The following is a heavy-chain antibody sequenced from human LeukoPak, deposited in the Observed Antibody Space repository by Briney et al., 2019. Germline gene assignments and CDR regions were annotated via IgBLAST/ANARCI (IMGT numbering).Heavy chain of an antibody. CDR2: ISSSSSYI. J-gene: IGHJ4*02. D-gene: IGHD6-13*01. CDR3: ARDQAAGPYFDY. V-gene: IGHV3-21*01. Sequence: GGSLTLSCAASGFTFSSYSMNWVRQAPGKGLEWVSSISSSSSYIYYADSVKGRFTISRDNAKNSLYLQMNSLRAEDTAVYYCARDQAAGPYFDYWGQGTLVTVSS. CDR1: GFTFSSYS.